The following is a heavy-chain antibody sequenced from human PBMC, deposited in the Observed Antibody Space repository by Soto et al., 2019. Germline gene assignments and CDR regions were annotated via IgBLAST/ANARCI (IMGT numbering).Heavy chain of an antibody. CDR1: GFSLTTRGVG. J-gene: IGHJ5*02. CDR2: IYWDDDK. D-gene: IGHD3-16*01. Sequence: QITLKESGPTLVKPTQTLTLTCTFSGFSLTTRGVGVGWIRQPPGKALECLALIYWDDDKRYSPSLQSRLSITTDATKNLVVLTMTNVDPMDTATDYCAHIPKYYQYDWFDPWGQGTLVSVSS. CDR3: AHIPKYYQYDWFDP. V-gene: IGHV2-5*02.